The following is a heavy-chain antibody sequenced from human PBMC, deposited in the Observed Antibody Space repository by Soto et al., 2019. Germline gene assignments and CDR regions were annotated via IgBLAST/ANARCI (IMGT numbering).Heavy chain of an antibody. J-gene: IGHJ4*02. CDR1: GYTFTNDY. CDR3: ARGSWDRVRGVNEFDY. CDR2: INPSTGTT. V-gene: IGHV1-46*01. Sequence: QVQLVQSGAEVKKPGASVKVSCKASGYTFTNDYMHWVRQAPGQGLEWMGIINPSTGTTSYAQKFQGRVIMTRDTSTSTVHMELSSLRSDDTAVYYCARGSWDRVRGVNEFDYWGQGTLVTVSS. D-gene: IGHD3-10*01.